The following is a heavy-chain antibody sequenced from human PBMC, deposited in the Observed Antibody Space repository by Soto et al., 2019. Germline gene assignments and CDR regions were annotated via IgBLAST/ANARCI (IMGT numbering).Heavy chain of an antibody. CDR2: IYYSGST. D-gene: IGHD3-10*01. Sequence: SETLSLTCTVSGGSISSYYWSWIRQPPGKGLEWIGYIYYSGSTNYNPSLKSRVTISVDTSKNQFSLKLSSVTAADTAVYYCGRVIISWFDPWGQGTLVTVSS. CDR1: GGSISSYY. J-gene: IGHJ5*02. V-gene: IGHV4-59*01. CDR3: GRVIISWFDP.